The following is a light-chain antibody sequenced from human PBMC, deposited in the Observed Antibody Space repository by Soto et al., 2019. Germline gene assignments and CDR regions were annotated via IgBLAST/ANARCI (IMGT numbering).Light chain of an antibody. CDR2: EVS. J-gene: IGLJ1*01. CDR3: SSYAGSNNVV. Sequence: QSALTQPPSASGSPGQSVTISCTGTSSDVGGYNYVSWYQQHPGKAPKLMIYEVSKRPSGVPDRFSGSKSGNTSSLAVSGLQAEDEADYYCSSYAGSNNVVFGPGTKLTVL. V-gene: IGLV2-8*01. CDR1: SSDVGGYNY.